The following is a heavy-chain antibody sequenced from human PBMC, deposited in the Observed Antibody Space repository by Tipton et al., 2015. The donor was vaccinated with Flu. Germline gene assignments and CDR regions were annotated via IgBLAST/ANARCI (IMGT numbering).Heavy chain of an antibody. J-gene: IGHJ4*02. CDR1: GFTFSNYA. D-gene: IGHD1-20*01. CDR3: AKARGGSNWNEYFDN. V-gene: IGHV3-30*18. Sequence: QLVQSGGGVVQPGRSLRLSCAASGFTFSNYAMHWVRQAPGKGLEWVAFISTDASVKYYTDSVKGRFTFSRDNSQNTLYLQMNSLRAEDTAVYYCAKARGGSNWNEYFDNWGQGTLVTVSS. CDR2: ISTDASVK.